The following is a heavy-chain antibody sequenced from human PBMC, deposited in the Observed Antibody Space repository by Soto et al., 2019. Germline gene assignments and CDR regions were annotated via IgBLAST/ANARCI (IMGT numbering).Heavy chain of an antibody. Sequence: VASVKVSCKASGYTFTSYYMHWVRQAPGQGLEWMGIINPSGGSTSYAQKFQGRVTMTRDTSTSTVYMELSSLRSEDTAVYYCAKCGCVVTAPFYYYGMDVWGQGTTVTVSS. J-gene: IGHJ6*02. CDR2: INPSGGST. D-gene: IGHD2-21*02. CDR1: GYTFTSYY. CDR3: AKCGCVVTAPFYYYGMDV. V-gene: IGHV1-46*01.